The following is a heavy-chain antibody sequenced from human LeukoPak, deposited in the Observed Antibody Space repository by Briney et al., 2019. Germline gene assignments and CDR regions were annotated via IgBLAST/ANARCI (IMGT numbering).Heavy chain of an antibody. J-gene: IGHJ4*02. V-gene: IGHV3-21*01. CDR2: ISPSSDYK. D-gene: IGHD5-18*01. CDR3: ARERGYSYGYSDY. CDR1: GFTVSSNA. Sequence: PGGSLRLSCEASGFTVSSNAMAWVRQAPGKGLEWVSSISPSSDYKYYADSVKGRFTISRDNAKNALYLQMNNLGAEDTALYYCARERGYSYGYSDYWGQGTLVTVSS.